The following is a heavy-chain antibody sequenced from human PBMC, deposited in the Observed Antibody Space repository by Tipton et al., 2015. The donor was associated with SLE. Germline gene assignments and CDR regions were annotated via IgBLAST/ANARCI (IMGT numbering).Heavy chain of an antibody. CDR1: GFTFSSYA. J-gene: IGHJ4*02. D-gene: IGHD6-6*01. CDR3: ARVGQLEYFDY. Sequence: RSLRLSCAASGFTFSSYAMHWVRQAPGKGLEWVAVISYDGSNKYYADSVKGRFTISRDNSKNTLYLQMNSLRAEDTAVYYCARVGQLEYFDYWGQGTLVTVSS. CDR2: ISYDGSNK. V-gene: IGHV3-30-3*01.